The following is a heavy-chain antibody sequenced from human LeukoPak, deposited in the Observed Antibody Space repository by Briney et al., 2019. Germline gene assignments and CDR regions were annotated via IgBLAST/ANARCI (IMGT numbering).Heavy chain of an antibody. D-gene: IGHD4-17*01. CDR3: ARGYDYGDKDAFDI. CDR2: IYYSGST. V-gene: IGHV4-34*01. J-gene: IGHJ3*02. CDR1: GGSFSSYY. Sequence: PSETLSLTCAVYGGSFSSYYWSWIRQPPGKGLEWIGSIYYSGSTYYNPSLKSRVTISVDTSKNQFSLKLSSVTAADTAVYYCARGYDYGDKDAFDIWGQGTMVTVSS.